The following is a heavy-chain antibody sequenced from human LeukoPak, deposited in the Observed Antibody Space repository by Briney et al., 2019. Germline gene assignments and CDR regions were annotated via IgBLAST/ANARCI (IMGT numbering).Heavy chain of an antibody. V-gene: IGHV4-4*07. J-gene: IGHJ4*02. CDR1: GDSISNYY. Sequence: SETLSLTCTVSGDSISNYYWNWIRQPAGKGLEWIGRIHSSGSTNYNPSLKSRVTMSVDTSKNHFSLKLSSVTAADTAVYYCARANSYDGSGHYYEFAYWGQGTLVTVSS. D-gene: IGHD3-22*01. CDR3: ARANSYDGSGHYYEFAY. CDR2: IHSSGST.